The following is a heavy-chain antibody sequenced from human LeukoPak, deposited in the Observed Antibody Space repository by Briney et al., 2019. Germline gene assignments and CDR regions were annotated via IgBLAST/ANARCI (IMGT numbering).Heavy chain of an antibody. Sequence: PGGSLRLSCAASGFSFSNYEMNWVRQAPGKGLEWVSYISSSGSTIYYPDSVKGRFTISRDNAKNSLYLQMNRLRAEDTAVYYCARGHNFGRLHPFDYWGQGTLVTVSS. V-gene: IGHV3-48*03. CDR3: ARGHNFGRLHPFDY. D-gene: IGHD3-9*01. J-gene: IGHJ4*02. CDR2: ISSSGSTI. CDR1: GFSFSNYE.